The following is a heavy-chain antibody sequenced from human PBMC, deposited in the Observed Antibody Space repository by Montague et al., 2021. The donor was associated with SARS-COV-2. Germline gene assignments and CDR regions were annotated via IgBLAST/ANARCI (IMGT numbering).Heavy chain of an antibody. CDR2: INNSGST. J-gene: IGHJ6*03. V-gene: IGHV4-34*01. Sequence: SETLSLTCAVYGGSFSGHYWSWIRQPPGKGQEWIGEINNSGSTNYNPSLKSRGTISVDTSKNQFSLKLHSVTAADTAVYYCARGRIEVSMIVVVLTGASYYIDVWGKGTTVTVSS. CDR3: ARGRIEVSMIVVVLTGASYYIDV. D-gene: IGHD3-22*01. CDR1: GGSFSGHY.